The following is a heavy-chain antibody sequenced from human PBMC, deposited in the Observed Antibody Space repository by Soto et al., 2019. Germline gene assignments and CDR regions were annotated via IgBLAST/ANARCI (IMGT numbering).Heavy chain of an antibody. J-gene: IGHJ4*02. CDR3: AKVETCWVQVDF. D-gene: IGHD2-15*01. CDR2: ISGSGGST. Sequence: GGPLRPSVAASGLTFSSTAMSGVRQAPGKGREWVSAISGSGGSTYYAVSVKGRFSISRDNTKNTLYLQMMSLRAEDTAVYYCAKVETCWVQVDFWGQGTLVTVSS. CDR1: GLTFSSTA. V-gene: IGHV3-23*01.